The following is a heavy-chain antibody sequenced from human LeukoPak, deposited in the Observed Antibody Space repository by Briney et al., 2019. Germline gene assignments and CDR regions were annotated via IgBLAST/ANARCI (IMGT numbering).Heavy chain of an antibody. CDR3: ARGGAARPDY. V-gene: IGHV3-48*01. Sequence: GGSLRLSCAASGFTLSNYGMNWVRQAPGQGLEWVSYISSRSSAINYADSVKGRFTISRDNGKNSRYLQMNSLRVEDTAVYYCARGGAARPDYWGQGTLVTVSS. CDR2: ISSRSSAI. CDR1: GFTLSNYG. D-gene: IGHD6-6*01. J-gene: IGHJ4*02.